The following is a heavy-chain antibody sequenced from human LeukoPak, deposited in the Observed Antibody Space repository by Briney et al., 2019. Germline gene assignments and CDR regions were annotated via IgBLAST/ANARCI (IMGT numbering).Heavy chain of an antibody. CDR2: INSDGSST. CDR1: GFTFSSYA. J-gene: IGHJ4*02. V-gene: IGHV3-74*01. CDR3: AKGGATVIDY. D-gene: IGHD4-17*01. Sequence: AGGSLRLSCAASGFTFSSYAMSWVRQAPGKGLVWVSRINSDGSSTTSADSVKGRFTISRDNAKNTLYLQMNSLRAEDTAVYYCAKGGATVIDYWGQGTLVTVSS.